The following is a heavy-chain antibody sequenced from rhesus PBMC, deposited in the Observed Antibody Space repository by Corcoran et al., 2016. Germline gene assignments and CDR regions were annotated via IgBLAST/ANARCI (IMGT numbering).Heavy chain of an antibody. CDR1: GGSISSSYYY. CDR2: ISYGGST. V-gene: IGHV4-122*02. D-gene: IGHD4-29*01. J-gene: IGHJ4*01. CDR3: ARGTVAATHYFDS. Sequence: QVQLQESGPGLVKPSETLSLTCAVSGGSISSSYYYWNWIRQAPGKGLEWIGYISYGGSTNCNPSRKSRFTISRDTSRNQFSLKLSSVTAADTAVYYCARGTVAATHYFDSWGQGVLVTVSS.